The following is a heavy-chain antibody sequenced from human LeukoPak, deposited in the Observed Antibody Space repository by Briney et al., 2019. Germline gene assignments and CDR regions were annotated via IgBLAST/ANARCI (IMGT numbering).Heavy chain of an antibody. CDR3: ARAPLTYYYDSSGYPPTYYFDY. Sequence: SETLSLTCTVSGGAISSSSYYWSWIRQPPGKGLEWIGYIYYSRSTNYNPSLKSRVTISVDTSKNQFSLKLSSVTAADTAVYYCARAPLTYYYDSSGYPPTYYFDYWGQGTLVTVSS. CDR1: GGAISSSSYY. J-gene: IGHJ4*02. V-gene: IGHV4-61*01. CDR2: IYYSRST. D-gene: IGHD3-22*01.